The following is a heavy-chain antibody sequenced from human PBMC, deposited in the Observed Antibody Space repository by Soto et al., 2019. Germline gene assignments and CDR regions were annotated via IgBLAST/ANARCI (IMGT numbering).Heavy chain of an antibody. CDR2: IWYDGSNK. CDR3: ARWASYILTGYYNLDY. V-gene: IGHV3-33*01. Sequence: QVQLVESGGGVVQPGRSLRLSCAASGFTFSSYGMHWVRQAPGKGLEWVAVIWYDGSNKYYADSVKGRFTISRDNSKNTLYLRMNSLRAENTAVYYCARWASYILTGYYNLDYWGQGTLVTVSS. CDR1: GFTFSSYG. D-gene: IGHD3-9*01. J-gene: IGHJ4*02.